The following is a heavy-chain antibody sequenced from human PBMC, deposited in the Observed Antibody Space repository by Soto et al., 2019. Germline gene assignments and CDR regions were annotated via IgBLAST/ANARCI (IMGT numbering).Heavy chain of an antibody. J-gene: IGHJ6*02. Sequence: PSETLSLTCTVSGDSISSYYWSWIRQPPGKGLEWIGYIYYSGGTNYNPSLKSRVTISVDTSKNQFSLKLSSVTAADTAVYYCARGIRYCSGGSCHGSHGMDVWGQGTTVTVYS. V-gene: IGHV4-59*01. CDR3: ARGIRYCSGGSCHGSHGMDV. CDR1: GDSISSYY. D-gene: IGHD2-15*01. CDR2: IYYSGGT.